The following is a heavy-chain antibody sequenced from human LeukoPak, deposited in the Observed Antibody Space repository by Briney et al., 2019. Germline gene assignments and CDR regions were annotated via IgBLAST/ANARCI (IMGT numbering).Heavy chain of an antibody. CDR2: IRDKVNSHTT. CDR1: GFSFSDHF. Sequence: GGSLRLSCAASGFSFSDHFMDWVRQAPGKGPEWVGRIRDKVNSHTTDYAASVRGRFTISRDDSKNSLYLQMNSLKTEDTAVYFRAREDRQGKTSSWSIGWFDSWGQGTLVTVSS. J-gene: IGHJ5*01. V-gene: IGHV3-72*01. D-gene: IGHD6-13*01. CDR3: AREDRQGKTSSWSIGWFDS.